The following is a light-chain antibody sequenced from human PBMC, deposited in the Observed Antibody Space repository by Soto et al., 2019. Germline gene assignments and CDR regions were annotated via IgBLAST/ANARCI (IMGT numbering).Light chain of an antibody. CDR2: SNN. Sequence: QSVLTQPPPASGTPGQRGTISCSGSSSNIGSNTVNWYQQLPGTAPKLLIYSNNQRPSGVPDRFSGSKSGTSASLAISGLQSEDEADYYCAAWDDSLNGPVFGTGTKLTVL. V-gene: IGLV1-44*01. J-gene: IGLJ1*01. CDR1: SSNIGSNT. CDR3: AAWDDSLNGPV.